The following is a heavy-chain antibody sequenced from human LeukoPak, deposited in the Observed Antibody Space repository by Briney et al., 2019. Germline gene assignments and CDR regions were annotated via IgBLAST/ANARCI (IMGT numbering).Heavy chain of an antibody. CDR2: INPSGGST. CDR3: ARARDSSGYYRFYFDY. D-gene: IGHD3-22*01. V-gene: IGHV1-46*01. Sequence: GASVKVSCTASGYTFTSYYMHWVRQAPGQGLEWMGIINPSGGSTSYAQKFQGRVTMTRDTSTSTVYMELSSLRSEDTAVYYCARARDSSGYYRFYFDYWGQGTLVTVSS. CDR1: GYTFTSYY. J-gene: IGHJ4*02.